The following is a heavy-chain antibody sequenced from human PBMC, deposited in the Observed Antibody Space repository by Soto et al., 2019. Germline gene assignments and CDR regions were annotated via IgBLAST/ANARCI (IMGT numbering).Heavy chain of an antibody. CDR2: IYYSGST. CDR3: ARGRPIDLRRYVYYYYGMDV. Sequence: PSETLSLTCTVSGGSISSYYWSWIRQPPGKGLEWIGYIYYSGSTNYSPSLKSRVTISVDTSKNQFSLKLSSVTAADTAVYYCARGRPIDLRRYVYYYYGMDVWGQGTTVTVSS. D-gene: IGHD1-20*01. CDR1: GGSISSYY. V-gene: IGHV4-59*01. J-gene: IGHJ6*02.